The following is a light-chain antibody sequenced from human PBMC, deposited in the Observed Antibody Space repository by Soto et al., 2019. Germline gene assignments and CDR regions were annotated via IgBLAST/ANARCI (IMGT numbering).Light chain of an antibody. CDR2: EGS. Sequence: QSALTQPASVSGSPGQSITISCTGTSSNVGSYNVVSWYQYHPGKAPKLIIYEGSKRPSGISNRFSGSRSGNTASLTISGPPADDEANYYCCSYSGSTTHVFGTVTKLTFL. CDR3: CSYSGSTTHV. J-gene: IGLJ1*01. CDR1: SSNVGSYNV. V-gene: IGLV2-23*01.